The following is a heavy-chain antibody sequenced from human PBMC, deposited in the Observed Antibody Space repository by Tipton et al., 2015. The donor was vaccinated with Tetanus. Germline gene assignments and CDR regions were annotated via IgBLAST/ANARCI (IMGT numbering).Heavy chain of an antibody. J-gene: IGHJ4*02. CDR1: GYSLTGYY. CDR2: INPNNGAT. V-gene: IGHV1-2*04. D-gene: IGHD5-24*01. CDR3: AGEEVALKYYFEY. Sequence: QLVQSGAEVKKPGASVKVSCKASGYSLTGYYIHWVRQAPGQGLEWMGWINPNNGATDYAHKFQAWVTMTRDTSINTAYMEVSSLRSDDTAVDYGAGEEVALKYYFEYGGQGTRVPVSS.